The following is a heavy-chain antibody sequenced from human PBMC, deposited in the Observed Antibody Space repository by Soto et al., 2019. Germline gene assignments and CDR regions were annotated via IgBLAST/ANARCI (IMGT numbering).Heavy chain of an antibody. CDR3: ARPQIQILYSSGWFPLPL. Sequence: GGSLRLSCAASGFTFSSYAMHWVRQAPGKGLEWVAVISYDGSNKYYADSVKGRFTISRDNSKNTLYLQMNSLRAEDTAVYYCARPQIQILYSSGWFPLPLWGQGTLVTVSS. CDR1: GFTFSSYA. CDR2: ISYDGSNK. V-gene: IGHV3-30-3*01. D-gene: IGHD6-19*01. J-gene: IGHJ4*02.